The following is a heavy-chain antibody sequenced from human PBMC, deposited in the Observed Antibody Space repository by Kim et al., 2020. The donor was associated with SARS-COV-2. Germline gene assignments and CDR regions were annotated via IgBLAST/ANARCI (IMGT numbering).Heavy chain of an antibody. Sequence: SETLSLICTVSGGSFSSYHWSWIRQSAGKGLEWIGRIHASGRTNYNPSLKSRLTMSVDTSKHQMSLKLSSVTAADMAMYYCARQVPGADRRFDYWGQGILVTVSS. J-gene: IGHJ4*02. D-gene: IGHD6-19*01. CDR1: GGSFSSYH. CDR3: ARQVPGADRRFDY. CDR2: IHASGRT. V-gene: IGHV4-4*07.